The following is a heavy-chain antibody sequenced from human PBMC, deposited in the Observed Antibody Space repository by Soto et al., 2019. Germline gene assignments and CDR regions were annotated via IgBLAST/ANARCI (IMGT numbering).Heavy chain of an antibody. V-gene: IGHV3-23*01. CDR3: AKSYSSNWYDYFDY. CDR1: EFTFSTYA. J-gene: IGHJ4*02. Sequence: LRLSCAASEFTFSTYAMSWVRQAPGQGLEWVSAISGSGGSTYYADSAKGRFTISRDTSKNTLYLQMNSLRAEDTALYYCAKSYSSNWYDYFDYWGQGTLVTVSS. CDR2: ISGSGGST. D-gene: IGHD6-13*01.